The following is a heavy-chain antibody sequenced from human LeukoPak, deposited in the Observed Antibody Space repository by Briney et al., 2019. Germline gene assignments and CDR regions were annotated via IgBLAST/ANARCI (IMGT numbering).Heavy chain of an antibody. CDR3: VRGRKVGALNDAFDI. V-gene: IGHV3-74*01. D-gene: IGHD1-26*01. CDR2: IKSDGSST. Sequence: GGSLRLSCAASGFTLNNHRMHWARQAPGKGLVWVSRIKSDGSSTSYADSVKGRFTISRENAKNTQYLQMNSLRAEDTAVYYCVRGRKVGALNDAFDIWGQGTMVTVSS. CDR1: GFTLNNHR. J-gene: IGHJ3*02.